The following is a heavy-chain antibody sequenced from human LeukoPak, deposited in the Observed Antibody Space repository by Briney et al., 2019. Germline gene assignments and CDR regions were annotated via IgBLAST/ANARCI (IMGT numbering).Heavy chain of an antibody. Sequence: ASVKVSCKASGYTFTSYDINWVRQATGQGLEWMGWMNPNSGNTGYAQKFQGRVTITRNTSISTAYMELSSLRSEDTAVYYCAREIMATTYPIFDYWGQGTLVTVSS. CDR1: GYTFTSYD. V-gene: IGHV1-8*03. CDR3: AREIMATTYPIFDY. D-gene: IGHD5-12*01. J-gene: IGHJ4*02. CDR2: MNPNSGNT.